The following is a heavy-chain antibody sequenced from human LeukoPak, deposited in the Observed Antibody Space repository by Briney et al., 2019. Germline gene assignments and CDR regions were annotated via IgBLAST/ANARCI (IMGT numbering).Heavy chain of an antibody. CDR3: TRDSMWRYADYEVIAGAFDI. Sequence: GGSLRLSCTTSGFIFGDYVMNWVRQAPGKGLEWVGFIRRKAFGGTTEYAASVKGRSTISRDDSKSIAYLQMNSLKTEDTAVYYCTRDSMWRYADYEVIAGAFDIWGQGTMVTVSS. CDR2: IRRKAFGGTT. D-gene: IGHD4-17*01. J-gene: IGHJ3*02. V-gene: IGHV3-49*04. CDR1: GFIFGDYV.